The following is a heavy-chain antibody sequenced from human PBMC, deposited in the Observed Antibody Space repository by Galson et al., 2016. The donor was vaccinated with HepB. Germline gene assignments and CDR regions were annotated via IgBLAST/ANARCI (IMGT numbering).Heavy chain of an antibody. J-gene: IGHJ4*02. CDR2: ISGSSSYT. V-gene: IGHV3-11*06. Sequence: SLRLSCAASGFTFSDYYMNWIRQAPGKGLEWVSYISGSSSYTRYADSVKGRFTNSRDNAKNSLYLQMNSLRAEDTAVYYCARDPGTGELELMCGFDYWGQGALVTVSS. D-gene: IGHD1-7*01. CDR1: GFTFSDYY. CDR3: ARDPGTGELELMCGFDY.